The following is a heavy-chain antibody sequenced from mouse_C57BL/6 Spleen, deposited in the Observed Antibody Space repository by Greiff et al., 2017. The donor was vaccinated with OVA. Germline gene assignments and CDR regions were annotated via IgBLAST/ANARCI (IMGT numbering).Heavy chain of an antibody. CDR3: ARPLYYGSSYGYFDV. V-gene: IGHV1-69*01. CDR2: IDPSDSYT. CDR1: GYTFTSYW. J-gene: IGHJ1*03. D-gene: IGHD1-1*01. Sequence: QVQLQQPGAELVMPGASVKLSCKASGYTFTSYWMHWVKQRPRQGLEWIGEIDPSDSYTNYNQKFKGKSTLTVDKSSSTAYMQLSSLTSEDSAVYYCARPLYYGSSYGYFDVWGTGTTVTVSS.